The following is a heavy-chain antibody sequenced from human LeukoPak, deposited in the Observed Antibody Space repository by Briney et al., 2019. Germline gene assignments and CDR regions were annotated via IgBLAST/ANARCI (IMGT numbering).Heavy chain of an antibody. J-gene: IGHJ5*02. D-gene: IGHD4-11*01. CDR2: IYHSGST. V-gene: IGHV4-38-2*02. Sequence: SETLSLTCTVSGYSISSGYYWGWIRQPPGKGLEWIGYIYHSGSTYYNPSLKSRVTISVDRSKNQFSLKLSSVTAADTAVYYCAREMEVTTGYNWFDPWGQGTLVTVSS. CDR1: GYSISSGYY. CDR3: AREMEVTTGYNWFDP.